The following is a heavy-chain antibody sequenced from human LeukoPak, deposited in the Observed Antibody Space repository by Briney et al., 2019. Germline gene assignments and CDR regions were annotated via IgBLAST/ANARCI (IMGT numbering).Heavy chain of an antibody. D-gene: IGHD3-22*01. V-gene: IGHV3-23*01. CDR1: EFTFTNYA. CDR3: ARNRHDSARLPFDP. CDR2: ISSSGAVT. J-gene: IGHJ5*02. Sequence: GGSLRLSCAASEFTFTNYAMSWARQAPGEGLECVSAISSSGAVTSYTNSVSGRFTISRDNSKNTVYLQMNCLTAEDTAIYYCARNRHDSARLPFDPWGQGTLVTVSS.